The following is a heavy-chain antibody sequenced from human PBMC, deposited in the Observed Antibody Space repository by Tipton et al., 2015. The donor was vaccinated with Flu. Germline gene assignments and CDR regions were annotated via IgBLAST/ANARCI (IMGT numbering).Heavy chain of an antibody. J-gene: IGHJ5*02. CDR1: GFTFSSYG. V-gene: IGHV3-30*18. D-gene: IGHD3-10*01. CDR3: AKEITPFGDLPVGHWLHP. CDR2: ISYDGSSK. Sequence: CLRLSCAASGFTFSSYGMHWGRQAPGKGLEWVAVISYDGSSKYYVDSVKGRFTISRDNSKNTLYLQMNNLRVEDKDEYYCAKEITPFGDLPVGHWLHPWVRETLVTVSS.